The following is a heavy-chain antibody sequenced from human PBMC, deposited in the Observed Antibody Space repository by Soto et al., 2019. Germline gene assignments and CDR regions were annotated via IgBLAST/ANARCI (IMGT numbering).Heavy chain of an antibody. CDR2: LSAYNGNT. CDR1: GYTFSSNG. V-gene: IGHV1-18*01. Sequence: ASVKVSCKASGYTFSSNGVSWVRQAPGQGLEWLGWLSAYNGNTDYAQRFQDRVIVTLDAATNTAYMELRSLTADDTAVYYCARVPGPSTADHYYSMDVWGQGTTVTVSS. CDR3: ARVPGPSTADHYYSMDV. J-gene: IGHJ6*02.